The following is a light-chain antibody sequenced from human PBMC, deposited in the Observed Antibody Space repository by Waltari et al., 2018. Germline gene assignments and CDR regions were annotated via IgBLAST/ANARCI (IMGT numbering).Light chain of an antibody. CDR2: KTS. Sequence: DIEINQSPSFLSESVGDRVTITCRASHTLNTWLAWYQQKPGKPPRVLIYKTSTLETGVPSRFSGSASGTEFTLTISSLQPDDSATYYCQQYNSYSTFGQGTKLEIK. J-gene: IGKJ2*01. CDR1: HTLNTW. V-gene: IGKV1-5*03. CDR3: QQYNSYST.